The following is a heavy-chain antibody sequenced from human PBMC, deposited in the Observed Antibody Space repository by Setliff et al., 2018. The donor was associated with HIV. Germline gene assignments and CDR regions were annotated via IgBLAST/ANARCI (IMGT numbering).Heavy chain of an antibody. D-gene: IGHD2-2*01. CDR3: ARDGPHCFTSSCPGAGFDP. CDR1: GGSMSSYY. J-gene: IGHJ5*02. Sequence: SETLSLTCAVSGGSMSSYYWSWIRQTPGKGLEWIGDIYASGSTKYNPSLESRVTRSVDTSKNQCSQKLSSVTATDTAVYYCARDGPHCFTSSCPGAGFDPWGQGTLVTVSS. V-gene: IGHV4-59*01. CDR2: IYASGST.